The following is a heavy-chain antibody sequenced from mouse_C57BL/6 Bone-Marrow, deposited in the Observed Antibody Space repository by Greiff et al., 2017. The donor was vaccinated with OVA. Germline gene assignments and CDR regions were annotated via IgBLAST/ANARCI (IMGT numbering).Heavy chain of an antibody. CDR2: IYPRSGNT. D-gene: IGHD1-1*01. Sequence: VQGVESGAELARPGASVKLSCKASGYTFTSYGISWVKQRTGQGLEWIGEIYPRSGNTYYNEKFKGKATLTADKSSSTAYMELRSLTSEDSAVYFCARRFTTVVANYFDYWGQGTTLTVSS. J-gene: IGHJ2*01. V-gene: IGHV1-81*01. CDR3: ARRFTTVVANYFDY. CDR1: GYTFTSYG.